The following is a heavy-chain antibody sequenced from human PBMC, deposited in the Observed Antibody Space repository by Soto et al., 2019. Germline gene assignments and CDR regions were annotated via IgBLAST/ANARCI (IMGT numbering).Heavy chain of an antibody. J-gene: IGHJ5*02. CDR3: AREMGACSDSSCYPGPYDS. Sequence: LILSCAASGFTFTSYSSNWVRQAPVQLLDWVSYITSKSTTIKYADSVKGRFTVSRDNAKNSLYLQLNSLRDEDTAVYYCAREMGACSDSSCYPGPYDSWGQGTLVAVSS. CDR1: GFTFTSYS. D-gene: IGHD3-16*01. V-gene: IGHV3-48*02. CDR2: ITSKSTTI.